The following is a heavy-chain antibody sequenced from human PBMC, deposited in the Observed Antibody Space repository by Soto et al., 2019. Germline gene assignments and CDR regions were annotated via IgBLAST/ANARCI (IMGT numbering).Heavy chain of an antibody. J-gene: IGHJ4*02. Sequence: PGGSLRLSCAASGFTFSSYGMHWVRQAPGKGLEWVAVIWYDGSNKYYADSVKGRFTISRDNSKNTLYLQMNSLRAEDTAVYYCAREALLRAVAGTGAWDYWGQGTLVTVSS. V-gene: IGHV3-33*01. D-gene: IGHD6-19*01. CDR2: IWYDGSNK. CDR1: GFTFSSYG. CDR3: AREALLRAVAGTGAWDY.